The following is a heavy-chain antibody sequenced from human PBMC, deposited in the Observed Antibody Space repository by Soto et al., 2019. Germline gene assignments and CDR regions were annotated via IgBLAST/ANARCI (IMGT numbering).Heavy chain of an antibody. V-gene: IGHV4-59*01. CDR1: GGSISSYY. CDR3: ARGRAEDYDILTAYYAYYFVS. CDR2: IYSSGSN. J-gene: IGHJ4*02. D-gene: IGHD3-9*01. Sequence: QVQLQESGPGLVKPSETLSLTCTVSGGSISSYYWNWIRQPPGKGLEWIGYIYSSGSNNYNPSLKRRVTISLATFNNEFSLKLSSGTAADTAVYFCARGRAEDYDILTAYYAYYFVSCVEGTLVIVFS.